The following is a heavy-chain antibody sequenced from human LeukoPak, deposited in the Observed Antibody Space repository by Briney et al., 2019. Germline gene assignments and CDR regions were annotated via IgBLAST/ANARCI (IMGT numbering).Heavy chain of an antibody. J-gene: IGHJ4*02. Sequence: GGSLRLSCAASGFTFSSYGMHWVRQAPGKGLEWVAVIWYDGSNKYYADSVKGRFTFSRDNSKNTLYLQMNSLRTEDTAVYYCAKAAHSSSWYYFDYWGQGTLVTVSS. CDR2: IWYDGSNK. CDR1: GFTFSSYG. CDR3: AKAAHSSSWYYFDY. V-gene: IGHV3-30*02. D-gene: IGHD6-13*01.